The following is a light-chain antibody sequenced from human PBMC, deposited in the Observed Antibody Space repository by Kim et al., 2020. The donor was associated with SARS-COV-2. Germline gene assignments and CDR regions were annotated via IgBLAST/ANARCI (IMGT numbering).Light chain of an antibody. Sequence: QSALTQPPSASGSPGQSVTISCTGTSSDVGGDNHVSWYQQHPGKAPKLMIYEVSERPSGVPDRFSGSKSGNTASLTVSGLQAEDEADYYCSSYGGSDNLVFGRGTQLTVL. V-gene: IGLV2-8*01. CDR2: EVS. J-gene: IGLJ2*01. CDR1: SSDVGGDNH. CDR3: SSYGGSDNLV.